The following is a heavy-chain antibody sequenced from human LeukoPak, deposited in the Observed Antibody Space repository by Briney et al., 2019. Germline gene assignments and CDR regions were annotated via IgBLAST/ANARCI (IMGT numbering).Heavy chain of an antibody. Sequence: GGSLRLSCAASGFTFSSYAMSWVRQAPGKGLEWVSGISGSGGSTYYADSVKGRFTISRDDSKNTLYLQMNSLRAEDTAVYYCARHVGSVWYGYYFDYWGQGTLVTVSS. CDR3: ARHVGSVWYGYYFDY. D-gene: IGHD6-19*01. J-gene: IGHJ4*02. CDR2: ISGSGGST. V-gene: IGHV3-23*01. CDR1: GFTFSSYA.